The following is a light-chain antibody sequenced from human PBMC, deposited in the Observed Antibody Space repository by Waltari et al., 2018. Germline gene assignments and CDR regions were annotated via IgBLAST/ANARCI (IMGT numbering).Light chain of an antibody. CDR1: QSISIY. CDR3: QQTYNDLT. Sequence: DIQMTQSPSSLSASVGDRVTITCRASQSISIYLNWYQQKPGKVPKLLNYAASSLQSGVPSRFSGSGSGTDFTLTISSLQSEDFATYYGQQTYNDLTFGGGTKVEIK. J-gene: IGKJ4*01. CDR2: AAS. V-gene: IGKV1-39*01.